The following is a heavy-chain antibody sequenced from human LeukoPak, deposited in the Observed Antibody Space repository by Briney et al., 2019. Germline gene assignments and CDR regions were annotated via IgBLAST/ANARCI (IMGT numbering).Heavy chain of an antibody. CDR3: ARGVGSSGWPDFDY. CDR2: INHSGST. Sequence: PSETLSLTCAVYGGSFSGYYWSWIRQPPGKGLEWIGEINHSGSTNYNPSLKSRVTISVDTSKNQFSPKLSSVTAADTAVYYCARGVGSSGWPDFDYWGQGTLVTVSS. CDR1: GGSFSGYY. V-gene: IGHV4-34*01. J-gene: IGHJ4*02. D-gene: IGHD6-19*01.